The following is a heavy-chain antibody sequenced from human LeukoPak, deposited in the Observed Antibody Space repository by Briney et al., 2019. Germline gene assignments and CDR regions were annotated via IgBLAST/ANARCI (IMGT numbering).Heavy chain of an antibody. V-gene: IGHV4-4*09. CDR1: GRSISSYY. CDR2: IYTSGST. Sequence: SETLSLTCTVSGRSISSYYWSWIRQPPGKGLEWIGYIYTSGSTNYNPSLKSRVTISVDTSKNQFSLKLSSVTVADTAVYYCARLGHSSSWYYFDYWGQGTLVTVSS. D-gene: IGHD6-13*01. J-gene: IGHJ4*02. CDR3: ARLGHSSSWYYFDY.